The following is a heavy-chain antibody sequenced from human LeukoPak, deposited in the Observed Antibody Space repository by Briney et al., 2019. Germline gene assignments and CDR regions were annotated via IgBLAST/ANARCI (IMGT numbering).Heavy chain of an antibody. CDR2: IRSKTDGGTI. J-gene: IGHJ4*02. D-gene: IGHD4-11*01. V-gene: IGHV3-15*01. CDR1: GFTFSNAW. CDR3: TTDPQHDYPFDY. Sequence: GGSLRLSCAASGFTFSNAWMSWVRQAPGMGLDWVGRIRSKTDGGTIGYAAPVKGRFTISRDDSKNTLYLQMDSLKTEDTAVYYCTTDPQHDYPFDYWGQGTLVTVSS.